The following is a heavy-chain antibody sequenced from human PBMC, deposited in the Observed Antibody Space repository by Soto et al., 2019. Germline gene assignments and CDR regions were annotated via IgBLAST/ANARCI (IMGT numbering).Heavy chain of an antibody. D-gene: IGHD3-22*01. J-gene: IGHJ6*02. CDR2: IDPSDSYT. Sequence: PGESLKISCKGSVYSFTSDCISWLRQMPVKGLEWLGRIDPSDSYTNYSPSFQCHDTISADKSISTAYLQWSSLKASDTAMYYCARHPRLGVITPHGMDVWGQGTTVTVSS. CDR3: ARHPRLGVITPHGMDV. CDR1: VYSFTSDC. V-gene: IGHV5-10-1*01.